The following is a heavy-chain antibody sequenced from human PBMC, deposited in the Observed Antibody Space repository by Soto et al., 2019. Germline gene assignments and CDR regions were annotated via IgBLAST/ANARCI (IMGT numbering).Heavy chain of an antibody. V-gene: IGHV4-34*01. J-gene: IGHJ4*02. CDR2: INHSGST. CDR1: GGSFSGYY. Sequence: SETLSLTCAVYGGSFSGYYWSWIRQPPGKGLEWIGEINHSGSTNYNPSLKSRVTISVDTSKNQFSLKLSSVTAADTAVYYCARALSARPNRHYFDYWGQGTLVTVSS. CDR3: ARALSARPNRHYFDY.